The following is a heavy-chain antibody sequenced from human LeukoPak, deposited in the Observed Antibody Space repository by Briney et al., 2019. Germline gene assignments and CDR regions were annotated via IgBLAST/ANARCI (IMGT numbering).Heavy chain of an antibody. CDR3: ASWYSSGLNY. V-gene: IGHV4-34*01. CDR1: GGSFSGYY. CDR2: INHSGST. J-gene: IGHJ4*02. Sequence: SETLSLTCAVYGGSFSGYYWSWIRQPPGKGLEWIGEINHSGSTNYNPSLKSRVTISVDTSKNQFSLKLSSVTAADTAVYYCASWYSSGLNYRGQGTLVTVSS. D-gene: IGHD6-19*01.